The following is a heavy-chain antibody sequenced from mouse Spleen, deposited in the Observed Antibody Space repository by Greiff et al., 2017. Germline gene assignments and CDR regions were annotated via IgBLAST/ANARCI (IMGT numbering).Heavy chain of an antibody. CDR1: GYTFTDYE. Sequence: QVQLKESGAELVRPGASVTLSCKASGYTFTDYEMHWVKQTPVHGLEWIGAIDPETGGTAYNQKFKGKAILTADKSSSTAYMELRSLTSEDSAVYYCTRPIYYGNYVGSWFAYWGQGTLVTVSA. J-gene: IGHJ3*01. V-gene: IGHV1-15*01. D-gene: IGHD2-1*01. CDR2: IDPETGGT. CDR3: TRPIYYGNYVGSWFAY.